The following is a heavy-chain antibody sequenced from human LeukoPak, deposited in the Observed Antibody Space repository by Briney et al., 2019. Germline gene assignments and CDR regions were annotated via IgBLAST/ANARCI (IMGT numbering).Heavy chain of an antibody. J-gene: IGHJ4*02. D-gene: IGHD3-3*01. CDR3: ARGFFPAYYFDY. CDR2: MNPNSGNT. CDR1: GYTFTSYD. Sequence: ASVKVSCKASGYTFTSYDINWVRQATGQGLEWMGWMNPNSGNTGYAQKFQGRVTMTRNTSISTAYMELSRLRSDDTAVYYCARGFFPAYYFDYWGQGTLVTVSS. V-gene: IGHV1-8*01.